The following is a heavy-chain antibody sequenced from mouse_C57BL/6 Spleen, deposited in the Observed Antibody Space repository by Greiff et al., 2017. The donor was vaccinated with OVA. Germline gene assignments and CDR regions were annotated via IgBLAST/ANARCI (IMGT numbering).Heavy chain of an antibody. CDR3: ARSYYYGSPSYAMDY. D-gene: IGHD1-1*01. CDR1: GYTFTDYY. Sequence: QVQLKESGPELVKPGASVKISCKASGYTFTDYYINWVKQRPGQGLEWIGWIFPGSGSTYYNEKFKGKATLTVDKSSSTAYMLLSSLTSEDSAVYFCARSYYYGSPSYAMDYWGQGTSVTVSA. CDR2: IFPGSGST. J-gene: IGHJ4*01. V-gene: IGHV1-75*01.